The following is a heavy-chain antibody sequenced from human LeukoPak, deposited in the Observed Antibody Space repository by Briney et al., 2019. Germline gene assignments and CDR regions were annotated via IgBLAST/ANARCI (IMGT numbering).Heavy chain of an antibody. J-gene: IGHJ5*02. Sequence: ASVKVSCKASGYTFTSYAMHWVRQAPGQRLEWMGWINAGNGNTKYSQKFQGRLSLTRDMSTSTDYMELSSLRSEDTAVYYCARDNSVGDTAWWFDPWGQGTLVTVSS. CDR3: ARDNSVGDTAWWFDP. CDR1: GYTFTSYA. CDR2: INAGNGNT. V-gene: IGHV1-3*01. D-gene: IGHD1-26*01.